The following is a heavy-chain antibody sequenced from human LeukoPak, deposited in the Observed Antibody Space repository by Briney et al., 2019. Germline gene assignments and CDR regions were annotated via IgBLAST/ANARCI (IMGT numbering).Heavy chain of an antibody. D-gene: IGHD2-8*01. CDR2: IYYSGST. Sequence: SETLSLTCTVSGYSISSSYYWSWIRQPPGKGLEWIGYIYYSGSTNYNPSLKSRVTISVDTSKNQFSLKLSSVTAADTAVYYCARLYGNWFDPWGQGTLVTVSS. V-gene: IGHV4-61*01. CDR1: GYSISSSYY. CDR3: ARLYGNWFDP. J-gene: IGHJ5*02.